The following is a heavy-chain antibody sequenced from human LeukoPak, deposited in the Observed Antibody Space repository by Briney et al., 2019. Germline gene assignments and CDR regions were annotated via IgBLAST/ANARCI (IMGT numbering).Heavy chain of an antibody. J-gene: IGHJ4*02. D-gene: IGHD3-10*01. CDR3: ASLYYGSGSYYTQTSFDY. CDR1: GFTFSDYY. CDR2: ISSSGSTI. Sequence: PGGSLRLSCAASGFTFSDYYMSWIRQAPGKGLEWVSYISSSGSTIYYADSVKGRFTISRDSAKNSLYLQMYSLRTEDTAVYYCASLYYGSGSYYTQTSFDYWGQGTLVTVSS. V-gene: IGHV3-11*04.